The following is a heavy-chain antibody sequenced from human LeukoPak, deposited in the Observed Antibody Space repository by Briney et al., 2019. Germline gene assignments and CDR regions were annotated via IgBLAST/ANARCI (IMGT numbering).Heavy chain of an antibody. J-gene: IGHJ6*03. Sequence: SQTLSLTCAISGDSVSSNSAAWNWIMQSPSRGLEWLGRTYYRSKWYNDYAVSVKSRITINPDTSKNQFSLQLNSVTPEDTAVYYCARDRGIAAAGRTWYYYYFMDVWGKGTTVTISS. CDR1: GDSVSSNSAA. CDR3: ARDRGIAAAGRTWYYYYFMDV. D-gene: IGHD6-13*01. V-gene: IGHV6-1*01. CDR2: TYYRSKWYN.